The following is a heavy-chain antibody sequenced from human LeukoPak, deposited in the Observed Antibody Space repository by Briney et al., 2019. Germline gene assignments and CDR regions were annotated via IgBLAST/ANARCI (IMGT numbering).Heavy chain of an antibody. Sequence: GGSLRPSCAASGFSFNIYPMHWVRQAPGKGLEYVSAITSMGGTSYYANSVRGRFTISRDNSKNTLYLQMGNLTAEDTAVYYCARGPKTGSYGFWGQGTLVTVAS. D-gene: IGHD1-26*01. V-gene: IGHV3-64*01. J-gene: IGHJ4*02. CDR1: GFSFNIYP. CDR3: ARGPKTGSYGF. CDR2: ITSMGGTS.